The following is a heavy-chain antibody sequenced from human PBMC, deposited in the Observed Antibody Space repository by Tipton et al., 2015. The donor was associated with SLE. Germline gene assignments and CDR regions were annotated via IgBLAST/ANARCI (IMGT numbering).Heavy chain of an antibody. CDR3: ARGGASVLIRNCYFDY. CDR2: IYYSGST. D-gene: IGHD2-8*01. CDR1: GGSISSSNYY. J-gene: IGHJ4*01. Sequence: LRLSCTVSGGSISSSNYYWGWIRQPPGKGLEWIGSIYYSGSTYYNPSLKSRVSISVDTSKNQFFLNLHFVTAADTAVYYCARGGASVLIRNCYFDYWGQGSLVTVSS. V-gene: IGHV4-39*07.